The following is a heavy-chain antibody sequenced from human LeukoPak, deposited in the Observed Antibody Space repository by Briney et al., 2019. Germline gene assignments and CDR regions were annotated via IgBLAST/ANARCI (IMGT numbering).Heavy chain of an antibody. V-gene: IGHV3-74*01. CDR3: VGTIASRGSEY. CDR1: GFTFSSYG. CDR2: LPPDELGI. Sequence: PGGSLRLSCAASGFTFSSYGMHWVRQAPGMGLVWVSRLPPDELGIIYADSVKGRFTVSRDNAKNTVYLQMNNLRVDDTAMYYCVGTIASRGSEYWGQGALVTVSS. D-gene: IGHD6-6*01. J-gene: IGHJ4*02.